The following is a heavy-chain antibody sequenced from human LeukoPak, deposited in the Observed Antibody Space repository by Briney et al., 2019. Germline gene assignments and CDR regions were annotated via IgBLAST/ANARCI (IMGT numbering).Heavy chain of an antibody. D-gene: IGHD3-22*01. CDR3: TRRYNYDSSGYYYVRDAFDI. CDR1: GFTFSSYR. Sequence: GGSLRLSCAASGFTFSSYRMHWVRQAPGKGLEWVGFIRSKAYGGTTKNAASVKGRFTISRDDSRSIAYLQMNSLKTEDTAVYYCTRRYNYDSSGYYYVRDAFDIWGQGTMVTVSS. V-gene: IGHV3-49*04. CDR2: IRSKAYGGTT. J-gene: IGHJ3*02.